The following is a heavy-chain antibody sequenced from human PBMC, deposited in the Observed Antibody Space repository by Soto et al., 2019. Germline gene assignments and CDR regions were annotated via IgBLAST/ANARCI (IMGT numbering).Heavy chain of an antibody. D-gene: IGHD3-22*01. CDR1: GGSISGYY. Sequence: SETLSLTCAVSGGSISGYYWKWIRQPTGKRLEWIGHIYYTGSTNYNPSLRSRVTMSVDTSENQFSLKLSSVTAADTAVYYCAREGDGYDSPWGQGTLVTVSS. CDR2: IYYTGST. CDR3: AREGDGYDSP. J-gene: IGHJ5*02. V-gene: IGHV4-59*01.